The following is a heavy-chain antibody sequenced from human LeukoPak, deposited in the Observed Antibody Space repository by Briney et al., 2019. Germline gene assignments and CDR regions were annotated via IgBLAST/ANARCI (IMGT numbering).Heavy chain of an antibody. D-gene: IGHD1-26*01. J-gene: IGHJ6*03. CDR2: IRYDGSNK. CDR1: GFTFSSYG. CDR3: AKDSWSYTSLYYYYYMDV. Sequence: GGSLRLSCAASGFTFSSYGMHWVRQAPGKGLEWVAFIRYDGSNKYYADSVKGRFTISRDNSKDTLYLQMNSQRAEDTAVYYCAKDSWSYTSLYYYYYMDVWGKGTTVTVSS. V-gene: IGHV3-30*02.